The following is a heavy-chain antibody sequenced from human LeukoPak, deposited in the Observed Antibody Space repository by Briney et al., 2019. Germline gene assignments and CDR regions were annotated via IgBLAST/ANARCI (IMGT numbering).Heavy chain of an antibody. CDR2: ISGSGGST. D-gene: IGHD3-10*01. CDR3: AEEQITMVRGATYYFDY. J-gene: IGHJ4*02. V-gene: IGHV3-23*01. CDR1: GFTFSSYA. Sequence: PGGSLRLSCAASGFTFSSYAMSWVRQAPGKGLEWVSAISGSGGSTYYADSVKGRFTISRDNSKNTLYLQMNSLRAEDTAVYYCAEEQITMVRGATYYFDYWGQGTLVTVSS.